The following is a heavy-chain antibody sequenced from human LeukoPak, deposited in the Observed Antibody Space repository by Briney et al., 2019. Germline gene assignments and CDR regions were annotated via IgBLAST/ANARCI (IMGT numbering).Heavy chain of an antibody. CDR2: IRSKAYGGTT. CDR3: TREGRGSDAFDY. D-gene: IGHD3-16*01. J-gene: IGHJ4*02. V-gene: IGHV3-49*04. Sequence: GGSLRLSCTTSGFTFGDYSMSWVRQAPGKGLEWVGFIRSKAYGGTTEYAASVKGRFTISRDDSRRIVYLQMNSMKTEDTAVYYCTREGRGSDAFDYWGQGTLVTVSS. CDR1: GFTFGDYS.